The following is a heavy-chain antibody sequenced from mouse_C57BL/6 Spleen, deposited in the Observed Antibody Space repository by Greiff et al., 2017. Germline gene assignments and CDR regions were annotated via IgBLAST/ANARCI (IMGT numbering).Heavy chain of an antibody. V-gene: IGHV1-26*01. J-gene: IGHJ3*01. Sequence: EVQLQQSGPELVKPGALVKISCKASGYTFTDYYMNWVKQSHGKSLEWIGDINPNNGGTSYNQKFKGKDTLTVDKSSSTAYMELRSLTSEDSAVYYCARGGDDYDWFAYWGQGTLVTVTA. CDR3: ARGGDDYDWFAY. CDR2: INPNNGGT. CDR1: GYTFTDYY. D-gene: IGHD2-4*01.